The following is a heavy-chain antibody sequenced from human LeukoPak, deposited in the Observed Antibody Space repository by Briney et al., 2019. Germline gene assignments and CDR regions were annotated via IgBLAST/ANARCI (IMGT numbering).Heavy chain of an antibody. CDR1: GYTFTSYY. Sequence: ASVKVSCKASGYTFTSYYMHWVRQAPGQGLEWMGIINPSGGSTSYAQKFQGRVTMTRDTSTSTVYMELSSLRSEDTAVYYCARDPAAAADNWEHYFDYWGQGTLVTVSS. V-gene: IGHV1-46*01. J-gene: IGHJ4*02. CDR3: ARDPAAAADNWEHYFDY. D-gene: IGHD6-13*01. CDR2: INPSGGST.